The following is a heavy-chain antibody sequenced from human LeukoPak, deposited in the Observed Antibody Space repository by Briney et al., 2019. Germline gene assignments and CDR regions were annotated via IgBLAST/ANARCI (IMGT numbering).Heavy chain of an antibody. J-gene: IGHJ4*02. V-gene: IGHV4-30-2*01. Sequence: SETLSLTCTVSGGSISSGGYYWSWIRQPPGKGLEWIGYIYQSGSTYCNPSLKSRVTISGDRSKSQFSLKLGSVTAADTAVYYCARGIAAANNLNLFDYWGQGILVTVSS. CDR3: ARGIAAANNLNLFDY. D-gene: IGHD6-13*01. CDR1: GGSISSGGYY. CDR2: IYQSGST.